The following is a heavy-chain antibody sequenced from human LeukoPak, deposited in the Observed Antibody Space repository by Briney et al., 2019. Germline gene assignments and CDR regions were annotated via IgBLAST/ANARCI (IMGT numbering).Heavy chain of an antibody. Sequence: PGRSLRLSCAASGFTFSNYGMHWVRQAPGKGLEWVAGIWYDGSNKSYVDSVKGRFTISRDNSKNTLYLQMNSLRAEDTAVYYCARDRGSSRTLDYWGQGTPVTVSS. CDR2: IWYDGSNK. CDR1: GFTFSNYG. CDR3: ARDRGSSRTLDY. D-gene: IGHD6-13*01. J-gene: IGHJ4*02. V-gene: IGHV3-33*01.